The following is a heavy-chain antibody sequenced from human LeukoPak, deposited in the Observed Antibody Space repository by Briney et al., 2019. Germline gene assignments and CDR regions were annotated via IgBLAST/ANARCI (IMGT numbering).Heavy chain of an antibody. CDR3: TTDYYDGSDY. CDR2: IKSETDGGTT. J-gene: IGHJ4*02. D-gene: IGHD3-22*01. V-gene: IGHV3-15*01. CDR1: GFTFSDAW. Sequence: PEGSLRLSCAASGFTFSDAWMTWVRQAPGKGLDWVGRIKSETDGGTTDYAAPVKGRFTISRDDSKNTLYLQMNSLKTEDTAVYYCTTDYYDGSDYWGRGTLVTVSS.